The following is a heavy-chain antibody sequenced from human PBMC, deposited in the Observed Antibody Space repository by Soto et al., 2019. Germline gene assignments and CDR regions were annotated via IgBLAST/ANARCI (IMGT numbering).Heavy chain of an antibody. V-gene: IGHV5-51*01. CDR3: ARHHSYCSSNSCYAPYYYYYGMDV. Sequence: GESLKISCKGSGYSFTSYWIGWVRQMPGKGLEWMGIIYPGDSDTRYSPSFQGQVTISADKSISTAYLQWSSLKASDTAMYYCARHHSYCSSNSCYAPYYYYYGMDVWGQGTTVTVSS. J-gene: IGHJ6*02. CDR1: GYSFTSYW. CDR2: IYPGDSDT. D-gene: IGHD2-2*01.